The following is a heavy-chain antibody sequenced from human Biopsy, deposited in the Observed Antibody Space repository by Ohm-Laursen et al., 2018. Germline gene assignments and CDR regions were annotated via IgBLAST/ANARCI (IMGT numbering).Heavy chain of an antibody. Sequence: GTLSLTCAASGDSISFPYWGWFRQPPGKGLEYIGSTHDTGTTDYSPSLKTRFSLSVDTSTKVFSLILNSLTAADTAVYYCAAGATWLVHYWGQGTLVTVSS. V-gene: IGHV4-59*11. D-gene: IGHD6-19*01. J-gene: IGHJ4*02. CDR2: THDTGTT. CDR1: GDSISFPY. CDR3: AAGATWLVHY.